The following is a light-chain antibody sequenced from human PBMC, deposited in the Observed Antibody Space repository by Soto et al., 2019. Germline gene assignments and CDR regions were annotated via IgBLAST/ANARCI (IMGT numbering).Light chain of an antibody. CDR1: QSVSRN. V-gene: IGKV3-11*01. CDR3: QQRSNWLWT. CDR2: DAS. Sequence: EIVLTQSPATLCLSPGERATLSCRASQSVSRNLAWYQQKPGQAPRLLIYDASNRATGIPARFSGSGSGTDFTLTISSLEPEDFAVYYCQQRSNWLWTFGQGTKVDIK. J-gene: IGKJ1*01.